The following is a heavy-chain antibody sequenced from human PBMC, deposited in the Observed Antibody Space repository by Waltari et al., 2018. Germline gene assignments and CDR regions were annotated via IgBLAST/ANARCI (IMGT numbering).Heavy chain of an antibody. CDR1: GLTFSSYA. J-gene: IGHJ4*02. CDR3: TKRDLFGGGPFDY. D-gene: IGHD3-10*01. Sequence: EVQVLESGGALEQPGGSLRLSCAASGLTFSSYAMTWVRQAPGKGLEWVSAITGSGDSTYYAASGKGRLTISRDNPKNTVYLQMNSLRAEDTAVYYCTKRDLFGGGPFDYWGQGTLVTVSS. V-gene: IGHV3-23*01. CDR2: ITGSGDST.